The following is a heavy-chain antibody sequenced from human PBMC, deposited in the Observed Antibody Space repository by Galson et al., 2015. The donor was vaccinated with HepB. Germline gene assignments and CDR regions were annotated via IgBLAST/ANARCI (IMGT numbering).Heavy chain of an antibody. J-gene: IGHJ4*02. D-gene: IGHD5-12*01. CDR2: ISAYNGNT. CDR1: GYTFTSYG. CDR3: ARGPPRYSGYARDSDFDY. Sequence: SVKVSCKASGYTFTSYGISWVRQAPGQGLEWMGWISAYNGNTNYAQKLQGRVTMTTDTSTSTAYMELRSLRSDDTAVYYCARGPPRYSGYARDSDFDYWGQGTLVTVSS. V-gene: IGHV1-18*04.